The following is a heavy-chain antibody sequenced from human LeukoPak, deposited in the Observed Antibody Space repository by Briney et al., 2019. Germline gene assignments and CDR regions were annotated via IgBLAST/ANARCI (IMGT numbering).Heavy chain of an antibody. D-gene: IGHD4-17*01. CDR2: IYYSGST. J-gene: IGHJ4*01. CDR1: GGSISSYY. CDR3: ARLDIDDYGDFYFDY. V-gene: IGHV4-59*08. Sequence: SETLSLTCTVSGGSISSYYWSWIRQPPGKGLEWIGYIYYSGSTNYNPSLKSRVTISVDTSKNQFSLKLSSVTAADTAVYYCARLDIDDYGDFYFDYWGQEPWSPSPQ.